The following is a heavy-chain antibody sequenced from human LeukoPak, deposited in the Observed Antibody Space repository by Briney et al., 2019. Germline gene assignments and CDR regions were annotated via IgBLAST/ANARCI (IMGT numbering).Heavy chain of an antibody. J-gene: IGHJ4*02. D-gene: IGHD3-22*01. CDR3: AHSTGSYYYDSSGYYSSFDY. V-gene: IGHV2-5*01. Sequence: ESGPTLVKPTQTLTLTCTFSGFSLSTSGVGVGWIRQPPGKALEWLALIYWNDDKRYSPSLKSRLTITKDTSKNQVVLTMTNMDPVDTATYYCAHSTGSYYYDSSGYYSSFDYWGQGTLVTVSS. CDR2: IYWNDDK. CDR1: GFSLSTSGVG.